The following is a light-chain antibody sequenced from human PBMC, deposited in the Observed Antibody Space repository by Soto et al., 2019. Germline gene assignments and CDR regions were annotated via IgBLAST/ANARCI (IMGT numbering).Light chain of an antibody. CDR3: SSYTSSSTLIYV. V-gene: IGLV2-14*01. Sequence: QSALTQPASVSGSPGQSITISCTATSSDVGGYNYVSWYQQHPGKATKLMIYEVSNRPSGVSNRFSGAKSGNTASLTIYGLKAEDEADYYGSSYTSSSTLIYVFGTGTTLSVL. J-gene: IGLJ1*01. CDR2: EVS. CDR1: SSDVGGYNY.